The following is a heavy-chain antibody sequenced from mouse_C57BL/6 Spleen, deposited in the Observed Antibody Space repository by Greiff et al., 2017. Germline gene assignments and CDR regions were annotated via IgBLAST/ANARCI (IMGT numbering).Heavy chain of an antibody. V-gene: IGHV1-61*01. CDR2: IYPSDSET. CDR3: ARGDGYYNAMDY. Sequence: VQLQQPGAELVRPGSSVKLSCKASGYTFTSYWMDWVKQRPGQGLEWIGNIYPSDSETHYNQKFKDKATLTVDKSSSTAYMQLSSLTSEDSAVYYCARGDGYYNAMDYWGQGTSVTVSS. D-gene: IGHD2-3*01. CDR1: GYTFTSYW. J-gene: IGHJ4*01.